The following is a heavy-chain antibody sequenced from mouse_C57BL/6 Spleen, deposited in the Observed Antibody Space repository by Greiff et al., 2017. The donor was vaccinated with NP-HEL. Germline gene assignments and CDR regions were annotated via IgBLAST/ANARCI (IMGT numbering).Heavy chain of an antibody. Sequence: QVQLKHPGAELVRPGSSVKLSCKASGYTFTSYWMDWVKQRPGQGLEWIGNIYPSDSETHYNQKFKDKATLTVDKSSSTAYMQLSSLTSEDSAVYYCARGNYWYFDVWGTGTTVTVSS. J-gene: IGHJ1*03. D-gene: IGHD2-1*01. CDR1: GYTFTSYW. CDR2: IYPSDSET. V-gene: IGHV1-61*01. CDR3: ARGNYWYFDV.